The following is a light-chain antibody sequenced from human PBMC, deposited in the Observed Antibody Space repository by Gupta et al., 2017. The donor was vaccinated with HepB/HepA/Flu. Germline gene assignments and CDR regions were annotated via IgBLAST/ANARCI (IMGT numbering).Light chain of an antibody. J-gene: IGLJ2*01. CDR2: DVS. CDR1: NSDVGGYNY. V-gene: IGLV2-11*01. Sequence: QSALTQPRSVSGSPGQPVTISCTGTNSDVGGYNYVSWYQQHPGKAPKLMIYDVSKRPSGVPDRFSGSKSGNTASLTISGLQAEDEADYYCCSYAGSYTYVVFGGGTKLTVL. CDR3: CSYAGSYTYVV.